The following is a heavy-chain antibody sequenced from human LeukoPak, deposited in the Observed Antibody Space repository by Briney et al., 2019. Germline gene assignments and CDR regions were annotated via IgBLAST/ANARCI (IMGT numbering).Heavy chain of an antibody. V-gene: IGHV3-9*01. CDR3: AKDIAAAVGNDAFDI. Sequence: GGSLRLSCAASGFTFDDYAMHWVRQAPGKGLEWVSGISWNSGSIGYADSVKGRFTISRDNAKNSLYLQMNSLRAEDTALYYCAKDIAAAVGNDAFDIWGQGTMVTVSS. J-gene: IGHJ3*02. CDR1: GFTFDDYA. CDR2: ISWNSGSI. D-gene: IGHD6-13*01.